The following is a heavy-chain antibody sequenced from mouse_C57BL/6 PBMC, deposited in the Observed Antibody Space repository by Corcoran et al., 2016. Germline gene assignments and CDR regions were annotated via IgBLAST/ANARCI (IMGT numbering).Heavy chain of an antibody. J-gene: IGHJ3*01. V-gene: IGHV1-76*01. CDR1: GYTFTDYY. CDR3: ATGGYDTWFAY. CDR2: IYPGSGNT. D-gene: IGHD2-2*01. Sequence: QVQLKQSGAELVRPGASVKLSCKASGYTFTDYYINWVKQRPGQGLEWIARIYPGSGNTYYNEKFKGKATLTAEKSSSTAYMQFSSLTSEDSAIYYCATGGYDTWFAYWGQGTLVTVSA.